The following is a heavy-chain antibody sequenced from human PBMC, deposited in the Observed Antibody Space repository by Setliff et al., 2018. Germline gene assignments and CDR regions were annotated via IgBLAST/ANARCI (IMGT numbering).Heavy chain of an antibody. Sequence: PGESLKISCKGSGYSFTTYWIGWVRQMPGKGPELMGIIYPADSDPRYSPSFQGQVTISVDKSISTVYLHWSSLKASDTAMYYCARSPLDDAFDIWGQGTMVTVSS. V-gene: IGHV5-51*01. CDR1: GYSFTTYW. CDR3: ARSPLDDAFDI. J-gene: IGHJ3*02. CDR2: IYPADSDP.